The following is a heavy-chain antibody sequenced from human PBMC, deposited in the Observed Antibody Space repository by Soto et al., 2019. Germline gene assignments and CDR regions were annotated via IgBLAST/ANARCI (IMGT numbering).Heavy chain of an antibody. CDR3: ARERGELLPEAFEI. CDR1: GGSISRYY. J-gene: IGHJ3*02. D-gene: IGHD1-26*01. Sequence: QVQLHESGPGLVKPSETLSLTCTVSGGSISRYYWNWIRQPPGKGLEWVGYISYSGSTNYNPSLPSRVTISVATSKNQCSLQLSSVTAADTAVYYCARERGELLPEAFEIWGQGTMVTVSS. V-gene: IGHV4-59*01. CDR2: ISYSGST.